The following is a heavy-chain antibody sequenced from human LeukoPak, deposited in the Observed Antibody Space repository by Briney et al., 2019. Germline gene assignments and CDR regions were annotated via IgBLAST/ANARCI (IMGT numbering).Heavy chain of an antibody. CDR1: DDSITIYY. CDR3: ARVEYWFDP. CDR2: IDHTGTT. V-gene: IGHV4-59*01. Sequence: NSSETLSLTCSVSDDSITIYYWTWIRQPPGKGLEWIGYIDHTGTTNYNPSLNSRVTISRDTSKNHFSLQLSSVTAADTAVYYCARVEYWFDPWGQGTLVTVSS. D-gene: IGHD5-24*01. J-gene: IGHJ5*02.